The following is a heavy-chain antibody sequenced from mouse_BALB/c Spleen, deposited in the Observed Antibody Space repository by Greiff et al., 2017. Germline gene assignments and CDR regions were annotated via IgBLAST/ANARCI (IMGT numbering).Heavy chain of an antibody. CDR3: TRYYGYGYFDV. CDR1: GYTFTDYE. V-gene: IGHV1-15*01. CDR2: IDPETGGT. Sequence: VKLQESGAELVRPGASVTLSCKASGYTFTDYEMHWVKQTPVHGLEWIGAIDPETGGTAYNQKFKGKATLTADKSSSTAYMELRSLTSEDSAVYYCTRYYGYGYFDVWGAGTTVTVSS. D-gene: IGHD1-1*01. J-gene: IGHJ1*01.